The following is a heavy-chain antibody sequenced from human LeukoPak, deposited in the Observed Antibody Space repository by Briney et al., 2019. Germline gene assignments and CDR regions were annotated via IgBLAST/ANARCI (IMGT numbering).Heavy chain of an antibody. V-gene: IGHV1-18*01. J-gene: IGHJ6*02. D-gene: IGHD2-2*01. CDR2: ISAYNGNT. CDR3: ARNIVVVPAANGNYYGMDV. Sequence: ASVTVSCKASGYTFTSYGISWVRQAPGQGLEWMGWISAYNGNTNYAQKLQGRVTMTTDTSTSTPYMELRSLRSDDTAVYYCARNIVVVPAANGNYYGMDVWGQGTTVTVSS. CDR1: GYTFTSYG.